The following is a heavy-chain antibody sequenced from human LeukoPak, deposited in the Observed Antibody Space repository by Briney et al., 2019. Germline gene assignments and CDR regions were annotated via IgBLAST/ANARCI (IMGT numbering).Heavy chain of an antibody. D-gene: IGHD3-22*01. V-gene: IGHV4-30-4*01. Sequence: KPSQTLSLTCTVSGGSITSVDYYWSWIRQSPGGGLEWIGYIIYSGSTFYNPSLKSRLTMSVDTSKNQFSLRLSSVTAADTAVYFCASGYRLHYYDSSVITWGQGTLVAVSS. CDR1: GGSITSVDYY. J-gene: IGHJ1*01. CDR2: IIYSGST. CDR3: ASGYRLHYYDSSVIT.